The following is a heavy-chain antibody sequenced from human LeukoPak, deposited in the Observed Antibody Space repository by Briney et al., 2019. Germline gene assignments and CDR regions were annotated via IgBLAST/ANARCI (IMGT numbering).Heavy chain of an antibody. J-gene: IGHJ5*02. Sequence: GGSLRLSCAASGFTFSDYYMSWIRQAPGKGLEWVSYISSSGSTIYYAYSVKGRFTISRDNAKNSLYLQMNSLRAEDTAVYYCARAEVGASFLFWFDPWGQGTLVTVSS. CDR2: ISSSGSTI. CDR3: ARAEVGASFLFWFDP. D-gene: IGHD1-26*01. V-gene: IGHV3-11*01. CDR1: GFTFSDYY.